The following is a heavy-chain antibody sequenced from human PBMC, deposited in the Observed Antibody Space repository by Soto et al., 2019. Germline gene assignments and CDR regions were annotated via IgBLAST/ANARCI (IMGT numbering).Heavy chain of an antibody. Sequence: SETLSLTCAVYGGSFSGYYWSWIRQPPGKGLEWIGEINHSGSTNYNPSLKSRVTISVDTSKNQFSLKLSSVTAADTAVYYCARGRKAFEWLRIIPYYFDYWGQGTLVTVSS. CDR1: GGSFSGYY. CDR2: INHSGST. D-gene: IGHD3-3*01. J-gene: IGHJ4*02. CDR3: ARGRKAFEWLRIIPYYFDY. V-gene: IGHV4-34*01.